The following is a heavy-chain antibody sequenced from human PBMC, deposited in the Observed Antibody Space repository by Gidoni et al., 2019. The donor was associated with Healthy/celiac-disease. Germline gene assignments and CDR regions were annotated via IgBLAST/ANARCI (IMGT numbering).Heavy chain of an antibody. CDR3: AKSDRFGSYDSSGPWYFDY. Sequence: EVQLLEAGGGLVQPGGSLRRSCPASGFTFSSYAMSWFRQAPGKGLEWVSAISGRVGSTYYADSVTCRFTISRDNSKTTLYLQMHILRAEDTAVYYCAKSDRFGSYDSSGPWYFDYWGQGTLVTVSS. CDR2: ISGRVGST. V-gene: IGHV3-23*01. D-gene: IGHD3-22*01. CDR1: GFTFSSYA. J-gene: IGHJ4*02.